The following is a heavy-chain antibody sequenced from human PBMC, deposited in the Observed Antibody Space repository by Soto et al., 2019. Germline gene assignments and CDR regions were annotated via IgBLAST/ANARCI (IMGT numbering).Heavy chain of an antibody. CDR3: ARALPVLRYFDWLYGMDV. CDR2: MNPNSGNT. D-gene: IGHD3-9*01. J-gene: IGHJ6*02. Sequence: ASVKVSCKASGYTFTSYDINWVRQATGQGLEWMGWMNPNSGNTGYAQKFQGRVTMTRNTSISTAYMELSSLRSEDTAVYYCARALPVLRYFDWLYGMDVWGQGTTVTVS. V-gene: IGHV1-8*01. CDR1: GYTFTSYD.